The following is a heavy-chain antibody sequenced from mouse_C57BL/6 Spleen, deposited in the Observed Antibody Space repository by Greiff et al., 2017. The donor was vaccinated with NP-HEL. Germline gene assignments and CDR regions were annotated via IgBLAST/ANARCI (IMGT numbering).Heavy chain of an antibody. CDR2: IDPSDSYT. V-gene: IGHV1-59*01. CDR1: GYTFTSYW. Sequence: VQLQQPGAELVRPGTSVKLSCKPSGYTFTSYWMPWVKQRPGQGLEWIGVIDPSDSYTNYNQKFKGKATLTVDTSSSTAYMQLSSLTSEDSAVYYCASSYDYDYYAMDYWGQGTSVTVSS. J-gene: IGHJ4*01. D-gene: IGHD2-4*01. CDR3: ASSYDYDYYAMDY.